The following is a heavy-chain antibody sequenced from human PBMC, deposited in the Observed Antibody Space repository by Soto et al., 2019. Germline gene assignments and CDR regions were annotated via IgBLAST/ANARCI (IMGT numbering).Heavy chain of an antibody. CDR2: IYWDDDK. J-gene: IGHJ4*02. V-gene: IGHV2-5*02. Sequence: QITLKESGPTLVKPTQTLTLTCTFSGFSLSSIGVGVGWIRQPPGKALEWLALIYWDDDKRYSPSLKSRLTITKDTSKNQVVLTMTNMDPVDTATYWCAHRLHKGNGYTYGFDYWGQGTLVTVSS. CDR3: AHRLHKGNGYTYGFDY. CDR1: GFSLSSIGVG. D-gene: IGHD5-12*01.